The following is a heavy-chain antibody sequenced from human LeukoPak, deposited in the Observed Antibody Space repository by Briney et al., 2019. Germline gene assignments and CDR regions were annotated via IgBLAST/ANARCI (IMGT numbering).Heavy chain of an antibody. CDR2: IYYSGST. V-gene: IGHV4-31*03. J-gene: IGHJ4*02. D-gene: IGHD3-10*01. CDR1: GGSISGGGYY. CDR3: ARGTMVRGSQYRYYFDY. Sequence: SQTLSLTCTVSGGSISGGGYYWSWIRQHPGKGLEWIGYIYYSGSTYYNPSLKSRVTISADTSKNQFSLKLSSVTAADTAVYYCARGTMVRGSQYRYYFDYWGQGTLVTVSS.